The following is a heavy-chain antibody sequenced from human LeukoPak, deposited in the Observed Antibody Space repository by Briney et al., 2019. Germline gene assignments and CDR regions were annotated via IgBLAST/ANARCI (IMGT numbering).Heavy chain of an antibody. CDR1: GFTFSSYW. V-gene: IGHV3-7*01. CDR3: TKYLFRGGVYYTYYFDS. J-gene: IGHJ4*01. D-gene: IGHD3-3*01. Sequence: GGSLRLSCEASGFTFSSYWMSWHRQAPGKGLEWVANIKHDGSETYYVDSVKGRFTISRDNAQNSLYLHMSSLRAEDTAMYYCTKYLFRGGVYYTYYFDSGAKETW. CDR2: IKHDGSET.